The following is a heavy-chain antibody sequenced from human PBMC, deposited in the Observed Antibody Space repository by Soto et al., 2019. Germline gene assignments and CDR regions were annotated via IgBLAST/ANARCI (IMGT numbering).Heavy chain of an antibody. Sequence: SETLSLTCAVYGGSFSGYYWSWIRQPPGKGLEWIGEINHSGSTNYNPSLKSRVTISVDTSKNQFSLKLSSVTAADTAVYYCARDCGYSYGLYYFGYWGQGTLVTVSS. J-gene: IGHJ4*02. CDR3: ARDCGYSYGLYYFGY. CDR2: INHSGST. CDR1: GGSFSGYY. D-gene: IGHD5-18*01. V-gene: IGHV4-34*01.